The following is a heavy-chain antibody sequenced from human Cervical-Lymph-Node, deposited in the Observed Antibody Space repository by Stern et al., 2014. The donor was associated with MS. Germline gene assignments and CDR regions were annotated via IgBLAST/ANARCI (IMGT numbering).Heavy chain of an antibody. Sequence: VQLVESGAEVKKPGASVKVSCKASGYTFTSYDINWVRQGTVQGLEWMGWMNPYSGNAVYAQKFQGRVTMTRDTSTSTAYLELTSLRSEDTAVFYCARGRELLSLDYWGQGTLVTVSS. CDR3: ARGRELLSLDY. V-gene: IGHV1-8*01. J-gene: IGHJ4*02. D-gene: IGHD1-26*01. CDR2: MNPYSGNA. CDR1: GYTFTSYD.